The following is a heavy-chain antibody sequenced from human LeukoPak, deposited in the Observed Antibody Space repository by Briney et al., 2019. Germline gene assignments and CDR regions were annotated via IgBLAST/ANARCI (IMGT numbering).Heavy chain of an antibody. J-gene: IGHJ4*02. CDR1: GFTFSSYA. CDR2: ISGSGGST. D-gene: IGHD3-22*01. V-gene: IGHV3-23*01. CDR3: AKSSYYDASGYYREYYFDY. Sequence: GGSLRLSCAASGFTFSSYAMSWVRQAPGKGLEWVSSISGSGGSTHYADSVKGRFTISRDKTKNTLYLQMNSLRAEDTAVYYCAKSSYYDASGYYREYYFDYWGQGTLVTVSS.